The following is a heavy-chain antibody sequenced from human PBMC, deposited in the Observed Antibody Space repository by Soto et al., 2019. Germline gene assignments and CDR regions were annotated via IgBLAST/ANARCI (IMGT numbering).Heavy chain of an antibody. D-gene: IGHD3-3*01. J-gene: IGHJ4*02. Sequence: GGSLRLSCAASGFTFSSYAMSWVRQAPGKGLEWVSAISGSGGSTYYADSVKGRFTISRDNSKNTLYLQMNSLRAEDTAVYYCAKDLAFSIRFLDRVGDWGQGTLVTVSS. CDR1: GFTFSSYA. CDR3: AKDLAFSIRFLDRVGD. CDR2: ISGSGGST. V-gene: IGHV3-23*01.